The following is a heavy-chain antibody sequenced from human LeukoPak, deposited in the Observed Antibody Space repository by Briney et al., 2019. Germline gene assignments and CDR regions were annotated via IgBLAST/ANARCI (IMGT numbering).Heavy chain of an antibody. J-gene: IGHJ3*02. D-gene: IGHD3-22*01. CDR2: IYYSGST. CDR3: ARDRRGYDSIYDAFDI. Sequence: SETLSLTCTVSGGSISSYYWSWIRQPPGKGLEWIGYIYYSGSTNYNPSLKSRITISVDTSKNQFSLKLSSVTAADTAVYYCARDRRGYDSIYDAFDIWGRGTMVTVSS. CDR1: GGSISSYY. V-gene: IGHV4-59*01.